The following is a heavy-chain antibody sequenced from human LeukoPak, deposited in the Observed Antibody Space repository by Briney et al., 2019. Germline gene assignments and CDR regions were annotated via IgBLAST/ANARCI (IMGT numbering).Heavy chain of an antibody. J-gene: IGHJ4*02. CDR2: IYPGDSDT. Sequence: GASLQISCKGSGSIFTSYWIGLGRQLPGKGLEMMGIIYPGDSDTRYSPSFQGQVTISADKSISTAYLQWSSLKASDTAMYYCARAYCSGGSCLHVPGYWGQGTLVTVSS. D-gene: IGHD2-15*01. V-gene: IGHV5-51*01. CDR3: ARAYCSGGSCLHVPGY. CDR1: GSIFTSYW.